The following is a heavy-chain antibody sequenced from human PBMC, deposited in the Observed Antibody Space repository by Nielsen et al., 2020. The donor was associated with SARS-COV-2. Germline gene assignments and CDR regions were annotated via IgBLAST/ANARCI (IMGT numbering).Heavy chain of an antibody. CDR3: ARSLGTTWASFDY. J-gene: IGHJ4*02. CDR2: INPNSGGT. Sequence: ASVKVSCKASGYTFTGYYMNWVRQAPGQGLEWMGWINPNSGGTNYAQKFQGWVTMTRDTSISTAYMELSRLRSDDTAVYYCARSLGTTWASFDYWGQGTLVTVSS. CDR1: GYTFTGYY. D-gene: IGHD1-7*01. V-gene: IGHV1-2*04.